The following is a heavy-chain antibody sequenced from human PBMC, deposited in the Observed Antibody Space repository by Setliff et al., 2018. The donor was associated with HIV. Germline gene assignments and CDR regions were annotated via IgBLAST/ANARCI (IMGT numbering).Heavy chain of an antibody. D-gene: IGHD5-18*01. Sequence: GASVKVSCKASGYTFTSYAMYWVRQAPGQRLEWMGWINSVNGNKKYSQKFQGRVTITRDTSASTANMELTSLSSEDTAVYYFTRAEYSYGYDRWDWYFDLWGRGTLVTVSS. V-gene: IGHV1-3*01. CDR3: TRAEYSYGYDRWDWYFDL. J-gene: IGHJ2*01. CDR2: INSVNGNK. CDR1: GYTFTSYA.